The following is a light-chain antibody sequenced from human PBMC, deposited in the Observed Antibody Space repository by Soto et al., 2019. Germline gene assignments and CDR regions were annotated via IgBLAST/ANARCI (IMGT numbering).Light chain of an antibody. Sequence: IQFTQSPSSLSASVGDRVTVTCRASQGIGTYLVWYQQKSGKAPTVLIYASSTLQTGVPSRFSGSGSGTEFTLTISSLQPDDFATYYCQQYNSYSWTFGQGTKVDIK. V-gene: IGKV1-9*01. J-gene: IGKJ1*01. CDR2: ASS. CDR3: QQYNSYSWT. CDR1: QGIGTY.